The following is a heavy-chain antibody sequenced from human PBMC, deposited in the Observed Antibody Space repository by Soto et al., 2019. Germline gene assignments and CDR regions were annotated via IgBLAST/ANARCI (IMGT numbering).Heavy chain of an antibody. D-gene: IGHD3-3*01. J-gene: IGHJ4*02. CDR2: ISGSGGST. CDR1: GFTFSSYA. Sequence: EVQLLESGGGLVQPGGSLRLSCAASGFTFSSYAMSWVRQAPGKGLEWVSAISGSGGSTYYADSVKGRFTISRDNSKNTLYLQMNSLRAEDTAVYCCAKAARITIFGVVIIETRALYYFDYWGQGTLVTVSS. CDR3: AKAARITIFGVVIIETRALYYFDY. V-gene: IGHV3-23*01.